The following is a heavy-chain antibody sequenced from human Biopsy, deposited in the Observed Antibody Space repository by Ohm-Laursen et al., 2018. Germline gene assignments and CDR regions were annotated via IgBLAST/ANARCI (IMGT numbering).Heavy chain of an antibody. CDR3: ARGDYFDSNGYFWFDP. CDR1: GGSISSGGSY. J-gene: IGHJ5*02. Sequence: SDTLSLTCTVSGGSISSGGSYWSWIRQRPGKGVEWIGYIFNSANTYYNPSLKNLINISGETSKNQFSLKLNSVTAADTAVYYCARGDYFDSNGYFWFDPWGQGALVTVSS. V-gene: IGHV4-31*01. D-gene: IGHD3-22*01. CDR2: IFNSANT.